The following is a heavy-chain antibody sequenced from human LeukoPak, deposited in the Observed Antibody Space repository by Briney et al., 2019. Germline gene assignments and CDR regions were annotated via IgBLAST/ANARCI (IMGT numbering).Heavy chain of an antibody. CDR1: GGSISSYY. CDR2: IYYSGST. D-gene: IGHD2-15*01. CDR3: ARHLLGSGLICYDF. Sequence: SETLSLTCTVSGGSISSYYWSWIRQPPGKGLEWIGYIYYSGSTNYNPSLKSGGPISVDTSKNQCSLKLSTGAAADTSVYYCARHLLGSGLICYDFWGQGTLVTVSS. J-gene: IGHJ4*02. V-gene: IGHV4-59*08.